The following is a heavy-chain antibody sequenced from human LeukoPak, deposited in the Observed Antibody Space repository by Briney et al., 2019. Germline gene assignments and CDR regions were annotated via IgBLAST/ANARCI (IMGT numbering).Heavy chain of an antibody. Sequence: EASVKVSCKASGYTFTGYYMHWVRQAPGQGLEWMGWINPNSGGTNYAQKFQGWVTMTRDTSISTAYMELSRLRSDDTAVYYCARHGYRYGDYYYGMDVWGQGTTVSVSS. J-gene: IGHJ6*02. CDR1: GYTFTGYY. V-gene: IGHV1-2*04. CDR3: ARHGYRYGDYYYGMDV. CDR2: INPNSGGT. D-gene: IGHD5-18*01.